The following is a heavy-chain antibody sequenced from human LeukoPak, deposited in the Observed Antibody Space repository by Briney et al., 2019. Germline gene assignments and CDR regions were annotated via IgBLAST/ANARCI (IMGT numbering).Heavy chain of an antibody. CDR1: GYTLTELS. CDR2: FYPEDGET. D-gene: IGHD3-22*01. Sequence: ASVEVSCKVSGYTLTELSMHWVRQAPGKGLEWMGGFYPEDGETIYAQKFQGRVTMTEDTSTDTAYMELSSLRSEDTAVYYCATDPWDYDSSGYEFDYWGQGILVTVSS. J-gene: IGHJ4*02. CDR3: ATDPWDYDSSGYEFDY. V-gene: IGHV1-24*01.